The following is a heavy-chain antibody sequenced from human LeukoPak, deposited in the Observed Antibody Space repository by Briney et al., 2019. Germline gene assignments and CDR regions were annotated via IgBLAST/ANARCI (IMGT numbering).Heavy chain of an antibody. Sequence: ASVKVSCKASGYTFTSYGISWVRQAPGQGLEWMGWISAYNRNTNYAQKLQGRVTMTTDTSTSTAYIELRSLRSDDTAVYYCARDKVGSGGYVPAYWFDPWGQGTLVTVSS. J-gene: IGHJ5*02. CDR1: GYTFTSYG. V-gene: IGHV1-18*01. CDR3: ARDKVGSGGYVPAYWFDP. CDR2: ISAYNRNT. D-gene: IGHD6-19*01.